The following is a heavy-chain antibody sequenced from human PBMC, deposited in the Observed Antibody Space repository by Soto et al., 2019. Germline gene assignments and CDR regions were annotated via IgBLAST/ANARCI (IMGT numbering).Heavy chain of an antibody. V-gene: IGHV3-30*03. CDR3: ARDSRKEYTSSWLDY. CDR2: ISYDGTNK. D-gene: IGHD6-6*01. CDR1: GFTFSSYG. Sequence: GGSLRLSCAASGFTFSSYGMHWVRQAPGKGLEWLAVISYDGTNKYYADSVKGRVTISRDNSKSTLFLQMNSLRAEDTAVYFCARDSRKEYTSSWLDYWGQGTLVTVSS. J-gene: IGHJ4*02.